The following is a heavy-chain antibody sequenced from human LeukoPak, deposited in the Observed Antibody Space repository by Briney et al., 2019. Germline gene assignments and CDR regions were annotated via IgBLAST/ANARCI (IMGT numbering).Heavy chain of an antibody. J-gene: IGHJ5*02. V-gene: IGHV3-30*02. CDR2: IRSDGSNK. Sequence: PGGSLKLSCAASGFTFSSYDMHWVRQAPGKGLEWVAVIRSDGSNKYYADSVKGRFTISRDNSKNTLYLQMNSLRAEDTAVYYCARDLEGYCSGGSCYSGEFDPWGQGTLVTVSS. D-gene: IGHD2-15*01. CDR1: GFTFSSYD. CDR3: ARDLEGYCSGGSCYSGEFDP.